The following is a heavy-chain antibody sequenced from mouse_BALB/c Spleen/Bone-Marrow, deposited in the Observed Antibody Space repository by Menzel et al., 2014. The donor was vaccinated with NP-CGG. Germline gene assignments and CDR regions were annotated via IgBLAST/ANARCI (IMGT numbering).Heavy chain of an antibody. D-gene: IGHD2-4*01. J-gene: IGHJ4*01. V-gene: IGHV3-2*02. CDR2: ISYSGST. CDR1: GYSITSDYS. CDR3: ARSEGDYDSAMDY. Sequence: DVQLQESGPGLVKPSQSLSLPCTVTGYSITSDYSCNWIRQFPGNKLEWMGSISYSGSTSYNPSLKSRISITRDTSKNQFFLQLNSVTTEDTATYYCARSEGDYDSAMDYWGQGTSVTVSS.